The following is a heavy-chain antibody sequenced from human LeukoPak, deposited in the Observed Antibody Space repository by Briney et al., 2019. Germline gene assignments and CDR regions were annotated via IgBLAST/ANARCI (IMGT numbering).Heavy chain of an antibody. Sequence: GGSLRLSCAASGFTFSSYAMSGVRQAPGKGLEWVSAISGSGGSTYYADSVKGRFTISRDNSKNTLYLEMNSVRAEDTAVYYCEKGKTGYSSGWYFGYWGQGTLVTVSS. D-gene: IGHD6-19*01. V-gene: IGHV3-23*01. CDR3: EKGKTGYSSGWYFGY. J-gene: IGHJ4*02. CDR2: ISGSGGST. CDR1: GFTFSSYA.